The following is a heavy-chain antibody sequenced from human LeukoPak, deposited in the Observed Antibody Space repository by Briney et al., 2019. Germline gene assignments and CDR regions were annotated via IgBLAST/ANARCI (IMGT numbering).Heavy chain of an antibody. V-gene: IGHV7-4-1*02. CDR2: INTNTGNP. Sequence: GASVKVSCKASGYTFTSYAMNWVRQAPGQGLEWMGWINTNTGNPTYAQGFTGRFVFSLDTSVSTAYLQISSLKAEDTAVYYCARAGYSSSWFGDNWFDPWGQGTLVTVSS. D-gene: IGHD6-13*01. CDR3: ARAGYSSSWFGDNWFDP. CDR1: GYTFTSYA. J-gene: IGHJ5*02.